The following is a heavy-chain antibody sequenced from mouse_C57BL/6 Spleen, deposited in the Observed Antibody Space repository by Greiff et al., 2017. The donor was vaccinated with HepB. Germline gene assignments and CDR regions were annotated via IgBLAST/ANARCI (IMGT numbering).Heavy chain of an antibody. Sequence: LQQPGAELVKPGASVKLSCKASGYTFTSYWMQWVKQRPGQGLEWIGEIDPSDSYTNYNQKFKGKATLTVDTSSSTAYMQLSSLTSEDSAVYYCARGRDYYGSSYFDYWGQGTTLTVSS. CDR2: IDPSDSYT. V-gene: IGHV1-50*01. CDR3: ARGRDYYGSSYFDY. J-gene: IGHJ2*01. D-gene: IGHD1-1*01. CDR1: GYTFTSYW.